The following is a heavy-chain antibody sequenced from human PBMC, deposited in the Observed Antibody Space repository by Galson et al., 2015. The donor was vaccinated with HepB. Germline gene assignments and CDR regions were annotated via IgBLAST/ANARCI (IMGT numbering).Heavy chain of an antibody. D-gene: IGHD3-10*01. V-gene: IGHV6-1*01. J-gene: IGHJ6*03. CDR1: GDSVSSNSAA. CDR3: ARDHYYGSGRPHYYYYYYMDV. CDR2: TYYRSKWYN. Sequence: CAISGDSVSSNSAAWNRIRQSPSRGLEWLGRTYYRSKWYNDYAVSVKSRITINPDTSKNQFSLQLNSVTPEDTAVYYCARDHYYGSGRPHYYYYYYMDVWGKGTTVTVSS.